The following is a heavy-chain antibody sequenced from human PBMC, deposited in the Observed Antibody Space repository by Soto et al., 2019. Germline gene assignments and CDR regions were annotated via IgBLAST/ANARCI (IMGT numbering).Heavy chain of an antibody. V-gene: IGHV4-30-2*01. CDR1: GGSIDSGAFS. Sequence: PSETLSLTCADSGGSIDSGAFSLSWIRQPPGKGLEWIGYVTHSGTAYSIPSLNGRLTLSVDSSQTQFSLKLTSVTATDSAFYYCARIHWAQSSLDYWGRGILVTVSS. D-gene: IGHD6-19*01. CDR2: VTHSGTA. CDR3: ARIHWAQSSLDY. J-gene: IGHJ4*02.